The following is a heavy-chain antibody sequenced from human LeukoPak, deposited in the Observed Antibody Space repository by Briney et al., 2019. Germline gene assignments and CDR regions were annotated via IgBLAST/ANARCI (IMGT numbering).Heavy chain of an antibody. CDR3: ARDGVAVGYFDY. J-gene: IGHJ4*02. D-gene: IGHD6-19*01. CDR2: IYTSGST. CDR1: GGSISSGSYY. V-gene: IGHV4-61*02. Sequence: SQNLSLTCTVSGGSISSGSYYWSWIRQPAGKGLEWIGRIYTSGSTNYNPSLKSRVTISVDTSKNQFSLKLSSVTAADTAVYYCARDGVAVGYFDYWGQGTLVTVSS.